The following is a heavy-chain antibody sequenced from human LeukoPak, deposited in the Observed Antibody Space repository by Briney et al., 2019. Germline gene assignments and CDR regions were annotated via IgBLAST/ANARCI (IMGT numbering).Heavy chain of an antibody. D-gene: IGHD3-10*01. CDR2: INWNSGDI. CDR3: AKGVGFEINWFDP. J-gene: IGHJ5*02. Sequence: GGSLRLSCAASGFTVSSNYMSWVRQAPGKGLEWVSGINWNSGDIGYADSVKGRFTISRDNAKNSLYLQMNSLRAEDTALYYCAKGVGFEINWFDPWGQGIMVTVSS. V-gene: IGHV3-9*01. CDR1: GFTVSSNY.